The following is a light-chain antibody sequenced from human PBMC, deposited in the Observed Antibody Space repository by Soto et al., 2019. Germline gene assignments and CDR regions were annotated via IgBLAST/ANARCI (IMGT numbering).Light chain of an antibody. J-gene: IGLJ3*02. V-gene: IGLV1-40*01. CDR1: SSNIGAGYD. CDR3: QSDDDSLSGSRV. CDR2: GNT. Sequence: QAVVTQPPSVSGAPGQRVIISCTGSSSNIGAGYDVHWYQQLAGTAPKVVIYGNTNRPSGVPDRFSGSKSGASASLAITGLQAEDEADYYCQSDDDSLSGSRVFGGGTKLTVL.